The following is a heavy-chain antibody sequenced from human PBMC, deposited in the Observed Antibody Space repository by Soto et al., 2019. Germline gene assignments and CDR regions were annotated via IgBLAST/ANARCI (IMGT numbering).Heavy chain of an antibody. CDR1: GLTFRNYG. J-gene: IGHJ4*02. CDR2: IWYDGRKK. D-gene: IGHD4-17*01. V-gene: IGHV3-33*01. CDR3: AREGEDGGRTFGY. Sequence: GGSLRLSCAASGLTFRNYGMHWVRQAPGKGLEWVAVIWYDGRKKYYADSVKGRFTISRDNSKNTLYVQMNSLRAEDTAVYHCAREGEDGGRTFGYWGQGTLVTVSS.